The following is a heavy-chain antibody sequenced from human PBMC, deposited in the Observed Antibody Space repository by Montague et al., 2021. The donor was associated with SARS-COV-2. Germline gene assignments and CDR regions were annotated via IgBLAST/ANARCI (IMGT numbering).Heavy chain of an antibody. CDR3: GSVFEY. V-gene: IGHV3-74*01. CDR2: TDGDGSGT. J-gene: IGHJ4*02. CDR1: GFTFSNYW. Sequence: SLRLSCAASGFTFSNYWIHWVRQVPGKGLVWVARTDGDGSGTSYADSVKGRFTISRGNAKNTVDLQMNGLRADDTAVYYCGSVFEYWGQGTLVTVSS.